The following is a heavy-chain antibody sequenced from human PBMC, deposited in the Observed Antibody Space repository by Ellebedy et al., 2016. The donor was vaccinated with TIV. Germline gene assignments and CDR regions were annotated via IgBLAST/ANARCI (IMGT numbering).Heavy chain of an antibody. CDR2: VNPNSGYT. Sequence: ASVKVSXKASRYTFTSYDIHWVRQAPGQGLEWMGWVNPNSGYTGYAQMFQGRVTMTRNTSINTAYMELRSLRSDDTAVYYCGTPMVGDFSYYYMDVWGKGTTVTVFS. V-gene: IGHV1-8*01. D-gene: IGHD5-18*01. CDR1: RYTFTSYD. CDR3: GTPMVGDFSYYYMDV. J-gene: IGHJ6*03.